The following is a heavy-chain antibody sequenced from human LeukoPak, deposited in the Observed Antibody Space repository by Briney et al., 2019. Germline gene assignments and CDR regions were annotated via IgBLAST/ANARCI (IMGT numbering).Heavy chain of an antibody. Sequence: ASVKVSCKASGYTFTGYYMHWVRQAPGQGLEWMGWINPNSGGTNYAQKFQGRVTMTRDTSISTAYMELRSLRSDGTAVYYCARGVVVAATPAYNWFDPWGQGTLVTVSS. D-gene: IGHD2-15*01. CDR3: ARGVVVAATPAYNWFDP. CDR2: INPNSGGT. V-gene: IGHV1-2*02. CDR1: GYTFTGYY. J-gene: IGHJ5*02.